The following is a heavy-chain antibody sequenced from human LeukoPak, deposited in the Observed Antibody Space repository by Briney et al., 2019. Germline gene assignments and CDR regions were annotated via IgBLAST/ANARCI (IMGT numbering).Heavy chain of an antibody. CDR1: GGSISSYY. V-gene: IGHV4-59*01. CDR2: IYYSGST. Sequence: PSETLSLTCTVSGGSISSYYWSWIRQPPGKGLEWIGYIYYSGSTNYNPSLKSRVTISVDTSKNQFSLKLSSVTAADTAVYYCARNGVDDFWSGYYNFDYWGQGTLVTVSS. D-gene: IGHD3-3*01. CDR3: ARNGVDDFWSGYYNFDY. J-gene: IGHJ4*02.